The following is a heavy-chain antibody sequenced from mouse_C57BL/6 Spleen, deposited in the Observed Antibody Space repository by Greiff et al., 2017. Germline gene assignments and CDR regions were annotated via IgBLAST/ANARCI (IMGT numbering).Heavy chain of an antibody. CDR2: INPSNGGT. J-gene: IGHJ4*01. CDR3: ARHSTVVAYYYAMDY. CDR1: GYTFTSYW. Sequence: VQLQQPGTELVKPGASVKLSCKASGYTFTSYWMHWVKQRPGQGLEWIGNINPSNGGTNYNEKFKSKATLTVDKSSSTAYMQLSSLTSEDSAVYYCARHSTVVAYYYAMDYWGQGTSVTVSS. V-gene: IGHV1-53*01. D-gene: IGHD1-1*01.